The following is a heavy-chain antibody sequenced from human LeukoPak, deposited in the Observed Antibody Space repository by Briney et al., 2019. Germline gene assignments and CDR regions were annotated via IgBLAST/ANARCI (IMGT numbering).Heavy chain of an antibody. CDR3: ARASGNSYGGIDY. CDR1: GDSISSGSYY. D-gene: IGHD5-18*01. V-gene: IGHV4-61*02. Sequence: KSSETLSLTCTVSGDSISSGSYYWSWIRQPAGKGLEWIGRIYTSGSTNYNPSLKSRVTISEDTSKNQFSLKVTSVTAADTAVYYCARASGNSYGGIDYWGQGTLVTVSS. CDR2: IYTSGST. J-gene: IGHJ4*02.